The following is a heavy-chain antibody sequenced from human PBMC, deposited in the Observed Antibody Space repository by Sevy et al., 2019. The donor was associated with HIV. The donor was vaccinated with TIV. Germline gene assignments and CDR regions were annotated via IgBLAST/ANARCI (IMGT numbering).Heavy chain of an antibody. J-gene: IGHJ4*02. Sequence: GGSLRLSCAASGFRFSSYWMHWVRQVPGKGLVWLSRINSDGTYTKYGDSAKGRFTISRDNAKNTLYLQMDSLRAEDTAVYYCARDKVEGGTMVQDNDYWGQGTLVTVSS. CDR2: INSDGTYT. CDR3: ARDKVEGGTMVQDNDY. D-gene: IGHD3-10*01. CDR1: GFRFSSYW. V-gene: IGHV3-74*03.